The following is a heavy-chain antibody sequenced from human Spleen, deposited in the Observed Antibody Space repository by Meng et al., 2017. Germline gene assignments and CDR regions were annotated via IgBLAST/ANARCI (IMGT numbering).Heavy chain of an antibody. V-gene: IGHV3-66*02. J-gene: IGHJ4*02. CDR2: IYAGGST. D-gene: IGHD6-13*01. CDR1: GFTVSSTY. CDR3: ARLLLGSSWTFEY. Sequence: GESLKISCAASGFTVSSTYMSWVRQAPGKGLEWVSVIYAGGSTYYADSVRGRFTISRDHSKNTLYLQMNSLRVEDTAVYYCARLLLGSSWTFEYWGQGTLVTVSS.